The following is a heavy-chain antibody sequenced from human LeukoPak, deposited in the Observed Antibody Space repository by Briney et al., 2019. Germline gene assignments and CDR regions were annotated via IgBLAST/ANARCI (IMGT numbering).Heavy chain of an antibody. J-gene: IGHJ3*02. Sequence: PGGSLRLSCEASGFTFRNLPMHWVRQAPGKGLEWVAVISYDGSNKYYADSVKGRFTISRDNSKNTLYLQMNSLRAEDTAVYYCARGHPVGWELPHSHAFDIWGQGTMVTVSS. CDR1: GFTFRNLP. D-gene: IGHD1-26*01. CDR2: ISYDGSNK. CDR3: ARGHPVGWELPHSHAFDI. V-gene: IGHV3-30-3*01.